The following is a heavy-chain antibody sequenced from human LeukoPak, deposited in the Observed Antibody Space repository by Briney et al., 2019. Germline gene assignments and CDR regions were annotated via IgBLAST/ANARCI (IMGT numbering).Heavy chain of an antibody. V-gene: IGHV3-7*01. CDR3: ARGGGWLIDY. CDR1: GFTFSSYA. J-gene: IGHJ4*02. D-gene: IGHD6-19*01. CDR2: IKQGGSEI. Sequence: GGSLRLSCAASGFTFSSYAMSWVRQAPGKGLECVANIKQGGSEIHYVDSVKGRFTISRDDAENALSLQMSSLRAEDTAVYYCARGGGWLIDYWGQGTVVTVSS.